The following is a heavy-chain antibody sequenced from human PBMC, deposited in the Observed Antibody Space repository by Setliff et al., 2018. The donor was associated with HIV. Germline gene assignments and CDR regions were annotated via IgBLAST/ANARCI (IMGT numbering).Heavy chain of an antibody. J-gene: IGHJ5*02. Sequence: PSETLSLTCSVSGDSISSDFYIWIRQPPGKGLEWMGEIYHSGSANYNPSLKSRVIISIDKSKNKFSLKVSSVTAADTAVYYCARILVAAAGTGFDPWGQGILVTVSS. V-gene: IGHV4-59*12. CDR3: ARILVAAAGTGFDP. CDR2: IYHSGSA. D-gene: IGHD6-13*01. CDR1: GDSISSDF.